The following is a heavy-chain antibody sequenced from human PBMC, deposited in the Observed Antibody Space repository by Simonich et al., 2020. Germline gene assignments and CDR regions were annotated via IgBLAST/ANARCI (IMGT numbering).Heavy chain of an antibody. Sequence: QVQLQQWGAGLLKPSETLSLTCAVYGGSFSGYYWSWIRQPPGKGREWSGEINHSGITNYNPSLTMRVTISVDTSTNQFSLKLSSVTAADTAVYYCARGKGWKNAFDIWGQGTMVTVSS. CDR2: INHSGIT. J-gene: IGHJ3*02. D-gene: IGHD1-1*01. CDR1: GGSFSGYY. CDR3: ARGKGWKNAFDI. V-gene: IGHV4-34*01.